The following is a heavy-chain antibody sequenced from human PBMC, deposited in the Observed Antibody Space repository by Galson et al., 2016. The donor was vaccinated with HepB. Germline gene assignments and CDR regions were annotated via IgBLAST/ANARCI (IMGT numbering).Heavy chain of an antibody. CDR3: ATKPRYCSGENCYYYGMDV. Sequence: SVKVSCKASGGTFITYAVSWVRQAPGQGLQWMGGIVPMFDIVKYAENFQGRVTLTADKSTSTAYMELSSLRSQDTAVYYCATKPRYCSGENCYYYGMDVCCQGTTVTVSS. CDR1: GGTFITYA. V-gene: IGHV1-69*10. CDR2: IVPMFDIV. D-gene: IGHD2-15*01. J-gene: IGHJ6*02.